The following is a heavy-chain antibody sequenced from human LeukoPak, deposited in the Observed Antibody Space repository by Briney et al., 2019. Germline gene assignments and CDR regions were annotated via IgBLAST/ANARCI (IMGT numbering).Heavy chain of an antibody. CDR3: ARLGSSLTKFDY. Sequence: EGSLRLSCAASGFTFSSYWMSWVRQAPGKGLEWVANIKQDGSEKYYVDSVKGRFTISRDNSKNTLYLQMNSLRAEDTAVYYCARLGSSLTKFDYWGQGTLVTVSS. CDR1: GFTFSSYW. D-gene: IGHD3-9*01. CDR2: IKQDGSEK. J-gene: IGHJ4*02. V-gene: IGHV3-7*01.